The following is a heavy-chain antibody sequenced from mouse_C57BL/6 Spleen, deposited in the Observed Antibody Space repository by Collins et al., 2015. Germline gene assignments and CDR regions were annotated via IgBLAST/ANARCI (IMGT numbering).Heavy chain of an antibody. Sequence: QVHLQQPGAELVKPGASVKPSCKASGYTFTSYWMHWVKQRPGRGLEWIGRIDPSSGGSKYNETFKSKATLTVDKPSSTAYMQLSSLTSEDSAVYYCARGRRFRWYFDVWGTGTTVTVSS. CDR3: ARGRRFRWYFDV. CDR1: GYTFTSYW. J-gene: IGHJ1*03. V-gene: IGHV1-72*01. CDR2: IDPSSGGS.